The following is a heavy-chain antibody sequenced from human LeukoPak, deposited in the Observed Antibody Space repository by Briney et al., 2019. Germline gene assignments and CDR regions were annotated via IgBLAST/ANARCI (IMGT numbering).Heavy chain of an antibody. V-gene: IGHV3-30*03. Sequence: GRSLRLSCAASGFIFSSYGMHWVRQAPGKGLEWVAVISYDGSNKYYADSVKGRFTISRDNSKNTLYLQMNSLRAEDTAVYYCARDDRGSSSGWRPSGLFDFWGQGTLVTVSS. CDR2: ISYDGSNK. CDR3: ARDDRGSSSGWRPSGLFDF. J-gene: IGHJ4*02. D-gene: IGHD6-19*01. CDR1: GFIFSSYG.